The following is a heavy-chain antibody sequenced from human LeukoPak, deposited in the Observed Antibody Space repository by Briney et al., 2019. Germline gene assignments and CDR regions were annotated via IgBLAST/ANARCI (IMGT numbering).Heavy chain of an antibody. CDR2: INPNSGGT. CDR1: GYTFTGYY. CDR3: ARAPPPYYDFWSGYYTGGNDYYYYYMDV. V-gene: IGHV1-2*02. J-gene: IGHJ6*03. D-gene: IGHD3-3*01. Sequence: ASVKVSCKASGYTFTGYYMHWVRQAPGQGLEWMGWINPNSGGTNYAQKFQGRVTITRNTSISTAYMELSSLRSEDTAVYYCARAPPPYYDFWSGYYTGGNDYYYYYMDVWGKGTTVTVSS.